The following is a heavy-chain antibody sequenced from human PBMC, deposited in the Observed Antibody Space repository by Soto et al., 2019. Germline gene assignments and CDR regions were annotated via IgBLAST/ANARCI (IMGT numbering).Heavy chain of an antibody. Sequence: PGGSLRLSCTGSGFTFGDFGMSWFRQAPGKGLEWLSFIRSKGYGGTTESAASVRGRFITSRDDSKSIAYLQMNSLKTEDTAVYYCTREFGYDFWSGYSSGLGMDVWCQGTTVTVSS. CDR3: TREFGYDFWSGYSSGLGMDV. D-gene: IGHD3-3*01. CDR2: IRSKGYGGTT. V-gene: IGHV3-49*03. J-gene: IGHJ6*02. CDR1: GFTFGDFG.